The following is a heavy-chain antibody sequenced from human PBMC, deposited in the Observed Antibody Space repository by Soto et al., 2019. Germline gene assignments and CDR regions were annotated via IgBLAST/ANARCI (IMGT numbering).Heavy chain of an antibody. D-gene: IGHD3-22*01. CDR2: TYYNGNA. V-gene: IGHV4-39*01. J-gene: IGHJ4*02. CDR3: ARHFVAVVIKGWGY. CDR1: GDSIDRSNYY. Sequence: SETLSLTCTVSGDSIDRSNYYWDWIRQPPGKGLEWIGTTYYNGNAYYNPSLKSRVTMSVDTSKNQFSLKLISVTAADTAVYYCARHFVAVVIKGWGYWGQGTLVTVSS.